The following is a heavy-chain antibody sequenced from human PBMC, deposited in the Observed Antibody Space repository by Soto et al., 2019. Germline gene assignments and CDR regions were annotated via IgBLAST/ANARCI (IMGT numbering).Heavy chain of an antibody. V-gene: IGHV4-39*07. Sequence: LQESGPGLVKPSETLSLTCSISGGSITGNTYSWGWIRQPPGRGLEWIGNTYSSGGAYYDPSLKSRSSIPGDTSKSQIFLKLSSVAAADSAIYYCGTTRAGALYFYFYGLDVLGHGTTVTVSS. CDR1: GGSITGNTYS. J-gene: IGHJ6*02. CDR3: GTTRAGALYFYFYGLDV. CDR2: TYSSGGA. D-gene: IGHD1-1*01.